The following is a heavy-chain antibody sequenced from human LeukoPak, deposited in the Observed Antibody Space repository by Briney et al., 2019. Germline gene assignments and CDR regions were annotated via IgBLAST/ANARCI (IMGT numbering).Heavy chain of an antibody. Sequence: ASVKVSCKASGYTFTSYGISWVRQAPGQGLEWMGWISAYNGNTNYAQKLQGRVTMTTDTSTSTAYMELSSLRSEDTAVYYCARERLDYYPHDAFDIWGQGTMVTVSS. CDR1: GYTFTSYG. V-gene: IGHV1-18*01. J-gene: IGHJ3*02. D-gene: IGHD3-10*01. CDR2: ISAYNGNT. CDR3: ARERLDYYPHDAFDI.